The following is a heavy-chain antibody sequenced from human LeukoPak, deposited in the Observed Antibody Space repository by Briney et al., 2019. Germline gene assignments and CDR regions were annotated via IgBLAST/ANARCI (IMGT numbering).Heavy chain of an antibody. D-gene: IGHD6-13*01. CDR2: IYPNSGGT. CDR1: GYTFTGYY. J-gene: IGHJ4*02. V-gene: IGHV1-2*02. Sequence: GASVKVSCKASGYTFTGYYMHWVRQAPGQGLEWMGWIYPNSGGTNYAQKFQGRVTMTRDTSISTAYMELSRLRSDDTAVYYCARLHPGIAAAGKEGFDYWGQGTLVTVSS. CDR3: ARLHPGIAAAGKEGFDY.